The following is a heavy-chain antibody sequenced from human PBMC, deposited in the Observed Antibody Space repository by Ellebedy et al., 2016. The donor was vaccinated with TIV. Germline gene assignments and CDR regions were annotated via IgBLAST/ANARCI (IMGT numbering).Heavy chain of an antibody. J-gene: IGHJ2*01. CDR3: ARVPAANYWYFDL. CDR1: GFTVSSNY. V-gene: IGHV3-53*01. Sequence: GESLKISXAASGFTVSSNYMSWVRQAPGKGLEWVSVIYSGGSTYYADSVKGRFTISRDNSKNTLYLQMNSLRAEDTAVYYCARVPAANYWYFDLWGRGTLVTVSS. CDR2: IYSGGST. D-gene: IGHD2-2*01.